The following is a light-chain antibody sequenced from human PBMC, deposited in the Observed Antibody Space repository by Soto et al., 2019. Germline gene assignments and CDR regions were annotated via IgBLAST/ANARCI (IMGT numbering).Light chain of an antibody. Sequence: IQLTQSPFSLSASVGDRVTITCRASQGISSFLAWYQQKPGKAPKLLIYAASTLQSGVPSRFSGTGSGTVFTLTISSLQPEDFATYFCQQLDDYPRTFGPGTKVDIK. V-gene: IGKV1-9*01. CDR3: QQLDDYPRT. CDR2: AAS. CDR1: QGISSF. J-gene: IGKJ3*01.